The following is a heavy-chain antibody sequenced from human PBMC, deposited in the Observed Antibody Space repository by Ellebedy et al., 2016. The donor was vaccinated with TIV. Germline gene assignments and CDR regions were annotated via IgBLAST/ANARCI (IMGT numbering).Heavy chain of an antibody. CDR2: ISAHNGNT. CDR3: ARTYITMVRGVTGFDY. Sequence: ASVKVSCKASGYTFTSYGISWVRQAPGQGLEWMGWISAHNGNTNYAQKLQGRVTMTTDTSTSTAYMELRSLRSDDTAVYYCARTYITMVRGVTGFDYWGQGTLVTVSS. J-gene: IGHJ4*02. V-gene: IGHV1-18*01. CDR1: GYTFTSYG. D-gene: IGHD3-10*01.